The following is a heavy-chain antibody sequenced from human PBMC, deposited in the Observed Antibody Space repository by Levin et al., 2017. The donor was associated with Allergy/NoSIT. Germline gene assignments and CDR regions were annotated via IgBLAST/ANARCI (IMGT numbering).Heavy chain of an antibody. V-gene: IGHV3-30*18. CDR2: ISYDGSNK. CDR3: AKVEQGDYGDPPNNWFDP. Sequence: GGSLRLSCAASGFTFSSYGMHWVRQAPGKGLEWVAVISYDGSNKYYADSVKGRFTISRDNSKNTLYLQMNSLRAEDTAVYYCAKVEQGDYGDPPNNWFDPWGQGTLVTVSS. J-gene: IGHJ5*02. CDR1: GFTFSSYG. D-gene: IGHD4-17*01.